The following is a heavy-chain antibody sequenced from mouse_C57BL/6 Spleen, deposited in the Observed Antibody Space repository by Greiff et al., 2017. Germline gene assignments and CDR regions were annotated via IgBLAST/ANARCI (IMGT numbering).Heavy chain of an antibody. V-gene: IGHV5-17*01. CDR1: GFTFSDYG. CDR2: ISSGSSTI. J-gene: IGHJ1*03. CDR3: ARRVTFDV. D-gene: IGHD2-3*01. Sequence: EVQRVESVGGLVKPGGSLKLSCAASGFTFSDYGMHWVRQAPEKGLEWVAYISSGSSTIYYADTVKGRFTISRDNAKNTLFLQMTSLRSEDTAMYYCARRVTFDVWGTGTTVTVSS.